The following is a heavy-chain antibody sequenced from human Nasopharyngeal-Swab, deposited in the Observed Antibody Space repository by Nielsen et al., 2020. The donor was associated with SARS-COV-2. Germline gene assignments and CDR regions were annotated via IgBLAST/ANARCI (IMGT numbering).Heavy chain of an antibody. D-gene: IGHD6-19*01. Sequence: VKVSCKASGGTFSSYAISWVRQAPGQGLEWMGGIIPIFGTANYAQKFQGRVTITADESTSTAYMELSSLRSEDTAVYYCAAELIASGWYSGYYYYGMDVWGQGTTVTVSS. CDR3: AAELIASGWYSGYYYYGMDV. J-gene: IGHJ6*02. CDR2: IIPIFGTA. CDR1: GGTFSSYA. V-gene: IGHV1-69*01.